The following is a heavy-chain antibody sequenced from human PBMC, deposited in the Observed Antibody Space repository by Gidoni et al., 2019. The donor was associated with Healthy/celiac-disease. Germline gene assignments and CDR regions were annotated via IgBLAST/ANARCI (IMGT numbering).Heavy chain of an antibody. V-gene: IGHV1-3*01. D-gene: IGHD3-10*01. Sequence: VRQAPGQRLEWMGWINAGNSNTKYSQKFQGRVTITRDTSASTAYMELSSLRSEDTAVYYCARDPSSREVRGGSYWGQGTLVTVSS. CDR2: INAGNSNT. J-gene: IGHJ4*02. CDR3: ARDPSSREVRGGSY.